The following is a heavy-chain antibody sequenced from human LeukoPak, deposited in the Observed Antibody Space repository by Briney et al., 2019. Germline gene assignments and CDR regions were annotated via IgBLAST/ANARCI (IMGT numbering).Heavy chain of an antibody. V-gene: IGHV4-59*01. CDR1: GGSISSYY. D-gene: IGHD5-12*01. CDR3: AGGLVATYLDAFDI. CDR2: IYYSGST. Sequence: PSETLSLTCTVSGGSISSYYWSWIRQPPGKGLEWIGYIYYSGSTNYNPSLKSRVTISVDTSKNQFSLKLSSVTAADTAVYYCAGGLVATYLDAFDIWGQGTMVTVSS. J-gene: IGHJ3*02.